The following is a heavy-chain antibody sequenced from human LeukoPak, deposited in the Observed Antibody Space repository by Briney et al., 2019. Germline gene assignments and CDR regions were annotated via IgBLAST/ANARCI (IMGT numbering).Heavy chain of an antibody. Sequence: GGSLRLSCAASGFTFSSYAMHWVRRAPGKGLEWVAVISYDGSNKYYADSVKGRFTISRDNSKNTLYLQMNSLRAEDTAVYYCARDRLKLVVVVAATYYYYYGMDVWGQGTTVTVSS. D-gene: IGHD2-15*01. CDR1: GFTFSSYA. V-gene: IGHV3-30-3*01. CDR2: ISYDGSNK. J-gene: IGHJ6*02. CDR3: ARDRLKLVVVVAATYYYYYGMDV.